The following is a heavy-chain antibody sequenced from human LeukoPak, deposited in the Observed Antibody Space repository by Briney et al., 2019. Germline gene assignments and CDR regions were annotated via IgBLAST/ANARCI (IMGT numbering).Heavy chain of an antibody. J-gene: IGHJ6*02. CDR2: ISYDGSNK. CDR3: AKASVYVYYGIDL. CDR1: GFTFSNFG. V-gene: IGHV3-30*18. Sequence: PGGSLRLSCAASGFTFSNFGMHWVRQAPGQGLEWVAVISYDGSNKYYADSVKGRFTISRDNSKNTLYLQMNSLRAEDTAVYYCAKASVYVYYGIDLWAQDTALTVSS. D-gene: IGHD3-16*02.